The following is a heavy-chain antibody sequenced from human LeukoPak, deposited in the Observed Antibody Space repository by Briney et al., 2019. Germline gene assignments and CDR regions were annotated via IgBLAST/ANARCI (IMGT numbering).Heavy chain of an antibody. CDR3: ARAPGGPLRYFDWPPDP. Sequence: GGSLRLSCAASGFTFSSYGMHWVRQAPGKGLEWVAVLWYDGSNKYYADSVKGRFTISRDNSKNTLYLQMNSLRAEDTAVYYCARAPGGPLRYFDWPPDPWGQGTLVTVSS. CDR2: LWYDGSNK. V-gene: IGHV3-33*01. CDR1: GFTFSSYG. D-gene: IGHD3-9*01. J-gene: IGHJ5*02.